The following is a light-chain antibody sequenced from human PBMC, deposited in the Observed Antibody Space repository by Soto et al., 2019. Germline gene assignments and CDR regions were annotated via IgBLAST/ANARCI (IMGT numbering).Light chain of an antibody. Sequence: QSVLTQPPSVSGAPGQRVTISCNGSSSNIGTGYDVHWYQQLPGTAPKLLIYDNTNRPSGVPDRFSGSKSGTSASLAITGLQADDEADYHCQSYDTSLSGYVFGTGTKVTV. CDR2: DNT. J-gene: IGLJ1*01. V-gene: IGLV1-40*01. CDR1: SSNIGTGYD. CDR3: QSYDTSLSGYV.